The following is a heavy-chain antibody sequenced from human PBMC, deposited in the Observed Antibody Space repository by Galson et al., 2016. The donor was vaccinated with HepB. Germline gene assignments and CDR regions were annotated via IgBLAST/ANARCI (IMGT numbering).Heavy chain of an antibody. D-gene: IGHD3-9*01. Sequence: SLRLSCAASGFIFSDYAMTWVRQAPGKGLEWVSGITGNGGSTYYADSVKGRFTISRDNSEKTLYLQMDSLRADDTAVYYCANSYDLLTAFLQWGQGALVTGSS. CDR2: ITGNGGST. CDR3: ANSYDLLTAFLQ. CDR1: GFIFSDYA. J-gene: IGHJ4*02. V-gene: IGHV3-23*01.